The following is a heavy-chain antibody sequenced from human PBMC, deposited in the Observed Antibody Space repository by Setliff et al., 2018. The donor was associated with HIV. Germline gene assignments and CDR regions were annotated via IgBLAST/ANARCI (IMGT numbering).Heavy chain of an antibody. Sequence: GASVKVSCKASGYTFTGYYMHWVRQAPGQGLEWMGWINPHSGDTNYAQKLQDRVTMTRDTSVNIAYMQLSRLRSDDTAVYYCARAPTLFGVEYYYYFGMDVWGQGTTVTVSS. CDR3: ARAPTLFGVEYYYYFGMDV. D-gene: IGHD3-3*01. J-gene: IGHJ6*02. CDR1: GYTFTGYY. V-gene: IGHV1-2*02. CDR2: INPHSGDT.